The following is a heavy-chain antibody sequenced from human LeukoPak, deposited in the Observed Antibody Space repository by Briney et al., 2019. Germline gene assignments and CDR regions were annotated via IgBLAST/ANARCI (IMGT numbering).Heavy chain of an antibody. J-gene: IGHJ6*02. V-gene: IGHV1-58*02. D-gene: IGHD6-6*01. CDR3: AAPHSLARTSMDV. CDR2: IVVGSGNT. Sequence: APVKVSCKASGFTFTSSTMQWVRQARGQRLEWIGWIVVGSGNTNYAQKFQERVTITRDMSTSTAYMELSSLRSEDTAVYYCAAPHSLARTSMDVWGQGTTVTVSS. CDR1: GFTFTSST.